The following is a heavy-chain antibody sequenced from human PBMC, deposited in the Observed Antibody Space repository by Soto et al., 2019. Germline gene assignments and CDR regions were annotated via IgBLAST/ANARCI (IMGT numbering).Heavy chain of an antibody. CDR3: ARVVKDSSSWYLWSDP. CDR2: IYTSGST. J-gene: IGHJ5*02. V-gene: IGHV4-4*07. CDR1: GGSISSYY. D-gene: IGHD6-13*01. Sequence: SETLSLTCTVSGGSISSYYWSWIRQPAGKGLEWIGRIYTSGSTNYNPSLKSRVTMSVDTSKNQFSLKLSSVTAADTAVYYCARVVKDSSSWYLWSDPWGQGTLVTVSS.